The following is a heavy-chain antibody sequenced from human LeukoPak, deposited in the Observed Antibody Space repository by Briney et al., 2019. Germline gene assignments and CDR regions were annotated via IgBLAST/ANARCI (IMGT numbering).Heavy chain of an antibody. CDR2: IIPIFGTA. Sequence: ASVKASCKASGGTFSSYAISWVRQAPGQGLEWMGGIIPIFGTANYAQKFQGRVTITADESTSTAYMELSSLRSEDTAVYYCARARRSAVTTPLDYWGQGTLVTVSS. V-gene: IGHV1-69*13. D-gene: IGHD4-11*01. CDR3: ARARRSAVTTPLDY. J-gene: IGHJ4*02. CDR1: GGTFSSYA.